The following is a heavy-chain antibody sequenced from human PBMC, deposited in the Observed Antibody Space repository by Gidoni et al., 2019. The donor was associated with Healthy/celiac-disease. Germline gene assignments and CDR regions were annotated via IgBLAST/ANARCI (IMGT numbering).Heavy chain of an antibody. CDR3: ARATVNPNFDWLLYAFDI. CDR1: GFTVSSNY. J-gene: IGHJ3*02. V-gene: IGHV3-53*01. Sequence: EVQLVESGGGLIQPGGSLRLSCAASGFTVSSNYMGGVRQAPGKGLEWVSVIYSGGSTYYADSVKCRFTISRDNSKNTLYLQMNSLRAEDTAVYYCARATVNPNFDWLLYAFDIWGQGTMVTVSS. D-gene: IGHD3-9*01. CDR2: IYSGGST.